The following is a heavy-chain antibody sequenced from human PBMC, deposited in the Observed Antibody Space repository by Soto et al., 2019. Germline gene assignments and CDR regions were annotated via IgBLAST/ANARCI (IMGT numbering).Heavy chain of an antibody. CDR2: IDPSDSYT. D-gene: IGHD3-10*01. CDR3: ARRGGSGSYYNVNWFDP. V-gene: IGHV5-10-1*01. Sequence: GESLKISCQGSGYSFTSYWISWVRQMPGKGLEWMGRIDPSDSYTNYSPSFQGHVTISADKSISTAYLQWSSLKASDTAMYYCARRGGSGSYYNVNWFDPWGQGTLVTVSS. J-gene: IGHJ5*02. CDR1: GYSFTSYW.